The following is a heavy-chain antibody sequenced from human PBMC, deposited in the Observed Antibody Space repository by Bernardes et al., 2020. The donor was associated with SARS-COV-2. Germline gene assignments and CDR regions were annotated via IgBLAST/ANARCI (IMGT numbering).Heavy chain of an antibody. J-gene: IGHJ6*04. D-gene: IGHD6-6*01. Sequence: SETLSLTCTVSGGSISSGSYYWSWIWQPAGKGLEWIGRIYTSGSTNDNPSLESRVTISVDTSKNHFSLKLSSVTAADAAVYCCAADPYSSSFPSNYYYYGRDVWGKETTVSVSS. CDR1: GGSISSGSYY. V-gene: IGHV4-61*02. CDR3: AADPYSSSFPSNYYYYGRDV. CDR2: IYTSGST.